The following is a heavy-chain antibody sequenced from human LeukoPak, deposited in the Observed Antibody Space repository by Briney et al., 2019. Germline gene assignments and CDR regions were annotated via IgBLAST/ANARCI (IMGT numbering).Heavy chain of an antibody. J-gene: IGHJ4*02. CDR3: AKDLWQLEGFFDY. CDR1: GFTFSSYA. CDR2: ISGSGGST. V-gene: IGHV3-23*01. Sequence: GGSLRLSCAASGFTFSSYAMSWVRQAPGKGLEWGSAISGSGGSTYYGDSVKGRLTISRDNSKNTLYLQMNSLRAEDTAVYYCAKDLWQLEGFFDYWGQGTLVTVSS. D-gene: IGHD3-3*01.